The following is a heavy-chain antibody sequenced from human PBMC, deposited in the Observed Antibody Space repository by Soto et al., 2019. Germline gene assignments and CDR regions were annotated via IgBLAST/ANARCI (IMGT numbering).Heavy chain of an antibody. V-gene: IGHV3-23*01. Sequence: GGSLRLSCAASGFTFSSYAMSWVRQAPGKGPEWVSAISGSGGSTYYADSVKGRFTISRDNSKNTLYLQMNSLRAEDTAVYYCAIDPVDRSSWRDYFDYWGQGTLVPASS. CDR1: GFTFSSYA. D-gene: IGHD6-13*01. J-gene: IGHJ4*02. CDR3: AIDPVDRSSWRDYFDY. CDR2: ISGSGGST.